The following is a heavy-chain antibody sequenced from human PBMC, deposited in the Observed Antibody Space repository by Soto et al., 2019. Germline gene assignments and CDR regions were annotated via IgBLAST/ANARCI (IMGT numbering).Heavy chain of an antibody. D-gene: IGHD2-15*01. Sequence: SVKVSCKPSGGTFSSDGITWVRQAPGQGLEWMGGIIPIFGTINYAQKFQGRVTITADKSTSTAYMEMSSLRSEDTAMYYCASVRRLGSHPNCLDPWGQGTLVTVPQ. CDR3: ASVRRLGSHPNCLDP. CDR1: GGTFSSDG. V-gene: IGHV1-69*06. J-gene: IGHJ5*02. CDR2: IIPIFGTI.